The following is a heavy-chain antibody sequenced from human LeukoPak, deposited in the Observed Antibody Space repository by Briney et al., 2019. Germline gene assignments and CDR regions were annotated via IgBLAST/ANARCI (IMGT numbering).Heavy chain of an antibody. V-gene: IGHV3-23*01. CDR1: GFTFSSYG. Sequence: GGSLRLSCAASGFTFSSYGMSWVRQAPGKGLEWVSAISGSGGSTYYADSVKGRFTISRDNSKNTLYLQMNSLRAEDTAVYYCAKDGRWFGELSPYFDYWGQGTLVTVSS. D-gene: IGHD3-10*01. J-gene: IGHJ4*02. CDR3: AKDGRWFGELSPYFDY. CDR2: ISGSGGST.